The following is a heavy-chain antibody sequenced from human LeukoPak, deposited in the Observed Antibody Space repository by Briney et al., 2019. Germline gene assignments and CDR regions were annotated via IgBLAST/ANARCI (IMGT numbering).Heavy chain of an antibody. CDR1: GFTVSSNY. D-gene: IGHD5-12*01. CDR2: IYSGGST. CDR3: ARVRDGGYSSYALDHYYYMDV. J-gene: IGHJ6*03. Sequence: GGSLRLSCAASGFTVSSNYMSWVRQAPGKGLDWVSAIYSGGSTYYADSVKGRFTISRDNSKNTLYLQMNSLRAEDTAVYYCARVRDGGYSSYALDHYYYMDVWGKGTTVTVSS. V-gene: IGHV3-53*01.